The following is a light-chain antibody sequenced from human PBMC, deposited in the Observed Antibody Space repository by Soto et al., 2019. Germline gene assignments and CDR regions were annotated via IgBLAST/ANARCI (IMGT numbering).Light chain of an antibody. Sequence: QSALTQPPSASGSPGQSVTISCAGSSSDIGASNSVSWYQQHPGKAPKLLISEVTKRPPGVPDRFSGSKSGNTASLTVSGLQADDEADYYCGSKAGSNKHVVFGGGTKVTVL. V-gene: IGLV2-8*01. CDR3: GSKAGSNKHVV. J-gene: IGLJ2*01. CDR1: SSDIGASNS. CDR2: EVT.